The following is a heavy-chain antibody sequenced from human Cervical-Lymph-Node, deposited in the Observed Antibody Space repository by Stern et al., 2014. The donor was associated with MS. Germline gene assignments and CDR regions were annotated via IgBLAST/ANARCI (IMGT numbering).Heavy chain of an antibody. V-gene: IGHV3-11*01. Sequence: QVQLVQSGGGLVKPGGSLRLSCAASGFTFSDYYMSWIRQAPGKGLDCISYISDSDTTRYYAASAKGRFTMSRANAKKPLYLQMNSLRAEDTAVYYCARSSPGTYGRHFDSWGQGTLVIVSS. D-gene: IGHD1-26*01. J-gene: IGHJ4*02. CDR3: ARSSPGTYGRHFDS. CDR1: GFTFSDYY. CDR2: ISDSDTTR.